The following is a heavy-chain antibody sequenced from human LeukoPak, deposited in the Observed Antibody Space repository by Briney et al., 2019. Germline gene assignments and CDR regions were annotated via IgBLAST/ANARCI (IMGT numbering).Heavy chain of an antibody. Sequence: GRSLRLFCAASGFTFSDYYMSWIRQAPGKGLEWVSYISSSGSTIYYADSVKGRFTISRDNAKNSLYLQMNSLRAEDTAVYYCARGVQEREYSYGYAPPYFDYWGQGTLVTVSS. CDR2: ISSSGSTI. CDR3: ARGVQEREYSYGYAPPYFDY. D-gene: IGHD5-18*01. J-gene: IGHJ4*02. CDR1: GFTFSDYY. V-gene: IGHV3-11*01.